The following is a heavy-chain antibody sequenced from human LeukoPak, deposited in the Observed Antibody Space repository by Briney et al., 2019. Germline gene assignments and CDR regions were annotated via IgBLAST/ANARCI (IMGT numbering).Heavy chain of an antibody. CDR2: IYYSGSI. CDR1: GGSISSYY. Sequence: SETLSLTCTVSGGSISSYYWSWVRQPPGKGLEWIGYIYYSGSINYNPSLKSRVTISVDTSKNQFSLKLSSVTAADTAVYYCARVGGTNYYYYGMDVWGQGTTVTVSS. D-gene: IGHD1-1*01. CDR3: ARVGGTNYYYYGMDV. J-gene: IGHJ6*02. V-gene: IGHV4-59*01.